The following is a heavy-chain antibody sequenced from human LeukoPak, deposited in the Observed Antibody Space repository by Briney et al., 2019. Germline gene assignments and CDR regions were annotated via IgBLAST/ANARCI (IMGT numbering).Heavy chain of an antibody. Sequence: PGGSLRLSCAASGFTFSSYWMHWVRQAPGKGLVWVSHIDADGRSTSYADSVKGRFTISRDNVKNTLYLQMNSLRVEDTAVYYCTSSFRNGRIWGQGTLVTVSS. D-gene: IGHD2-8*01. CDR2: IDADGRST. CDR1: GFTFSSYW. CDR3: TSSFRNGRI. V-gene: IGHV3-74*01. J-gene: IGHJ4*02.